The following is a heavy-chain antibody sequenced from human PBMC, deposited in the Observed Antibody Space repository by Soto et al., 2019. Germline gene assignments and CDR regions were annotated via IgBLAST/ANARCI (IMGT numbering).Heavy chain of an antibody. J-gene: IGHJ5*02. CDR3: ARVTVTTPNWFDP. Sequence: QVQLQESGPGLVKPSETLSLTCTVSGGSISSYYWSWIRQPPGKGLEWIGYIYYSGSTNYNPSLKSRVTISVDTSKNQFSLQLSSVTAADTAVYYCARVTVTTPNWFDPWGQGTLVTVSS. V-gene: IGHV4-59*01. CDR2: IYYSGST. CDR1: GGSISSYY. D-gene: IGHD4-4*01.